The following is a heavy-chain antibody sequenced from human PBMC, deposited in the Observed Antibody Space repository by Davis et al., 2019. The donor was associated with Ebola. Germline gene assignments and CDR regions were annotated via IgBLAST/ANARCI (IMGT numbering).Heavy chain of an antibody. CDR3: ATSGITGTEYDY. CDR1: GFTFSSYS. V-gene: IGHV3-21*01. D-gene: IGHD1-7*01. CDR2: ISSSSSYI. Sequence: PGGSLRLSCAASGFTFSSYSMNWVRQAPGKGLEWVSSISSSSSYIYYADSVKGRFTISRDNAKNSLYLQMNSLRAEDTAVYYCATSGITGTEYDYWGQGTLVTVSS. J-gene: IGHJ4*02.